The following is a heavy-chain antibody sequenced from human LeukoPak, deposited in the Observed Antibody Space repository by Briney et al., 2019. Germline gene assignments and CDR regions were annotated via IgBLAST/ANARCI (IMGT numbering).Heavy chain of an antibody. CDR1: GGSFSSSY. D-gene: IGHD3-3*01. J-gene: IGHJ5*01. CDR2: TNLSGST. CDR3: ARSDSRTNWFDS. V-gene: IGHV4-34*01. Sequence: PSETLSLTCAVSGGSFSSSYWSWIRQTPGKGLEWIGETNLSGSTNYRASLKSRVTISLDPSKNQFSLKVNSVTAADTAMYYCARSDSRTNWFDSWGQGTLVTVSS.